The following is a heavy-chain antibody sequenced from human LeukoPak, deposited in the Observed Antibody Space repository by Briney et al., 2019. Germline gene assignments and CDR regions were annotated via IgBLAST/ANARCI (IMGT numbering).Heavy chain of an antibody. V-gene: IGHV3-11*04. J-gene: IGHJ3*02. Sequence: GGSLRLSCAASGITFSDYYMSWIRQAPGKGLGWVSYISSSGSTIYYADSVKGRFTISRDNSKNTLYLQMNSLRAEDTAVYYCARDRRDYYDSSGYYPSNAFDIWGQGTMVTVSS. CDR1: GITFSDYY. CDR3: ARDRRDYYDSSGYYPSNAFDI. CDR2: ISSSGSTI. D-gene: IGHD3-22*01.